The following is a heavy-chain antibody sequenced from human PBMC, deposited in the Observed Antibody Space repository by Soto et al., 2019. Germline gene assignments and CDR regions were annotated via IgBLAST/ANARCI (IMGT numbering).Heavy chain of an antibody. D-gene: IGHD1-26*01. CDR2: IKGKTAGGTT. J-gene: IGHJ1*01. CDR1: GFTFSNAW. V-gene: IGHV3-15*01. Sequence: EVQLVESGGGLVKPGGSLRLSCAASGFTFSNAWLTWVRQAPGKGLDWVGRIKGKTAGGTTDYAAAVEGRFTISRDDSKNKLYLQMDSLKAEDTAVYYCATRPTFSNVGPVKFPQHWGQGTLVTVSS. CDR3: ATRPTFSNVGPVKFPQH.